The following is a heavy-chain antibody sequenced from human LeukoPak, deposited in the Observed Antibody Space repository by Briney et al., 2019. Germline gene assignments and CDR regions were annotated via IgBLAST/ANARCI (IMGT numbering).Heavy chain of an antibody. CDR3: ARLYGSGNYPFGY. CDR1: GYSISSGYY. V-gene: IGHV4-38-2*02. J-gene: IGHJ4*02. Sequence: SETLSLTCTVSGYSISSGYYWGWIRQLPGKGLEWIGSIYHNGATYYNPSLKSRVTISVDTSKNQFSLNLISVTAADTAVYFCARLYGSGNYPFGYWGQGTLVTVSS. CDR2: IYHNGAT. D-gene: IGHD3-10*01.